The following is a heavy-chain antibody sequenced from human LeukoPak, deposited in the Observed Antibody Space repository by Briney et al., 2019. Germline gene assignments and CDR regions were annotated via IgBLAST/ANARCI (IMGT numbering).Heavy chain of an antibody. J-gene: IGHJ4*02. CDR2: IYPGDSDT. CDR3: ERPSSLYGGTAEDY. Sequence: GESLKISCNASGYSSTYYWIVWVRQMSAKRLEWMGAIYPGDSDTRYSPSLDRQVTISADKSVSTTYLQCSSLQASDTAMYYCERPSSLYGGTAEDYWGQGTLVTVSS. D-gene: IGHD4-23*01. CDR1: GYSSTYYW. V-gene: IGHV5-51*01.